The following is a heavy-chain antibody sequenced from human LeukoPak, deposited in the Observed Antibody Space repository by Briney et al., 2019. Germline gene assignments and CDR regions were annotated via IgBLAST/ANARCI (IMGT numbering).Heavy chain of an antibody. CDR3: ARAPYYDFWSDSLYYYYYMDV. CDR2: INHSGST. D-gene: IGHD3-3*01. J-gene: IGHJ6*03. CDR1: GGSFSGYY. V-gene: IGHV4-34*01. Sequence: PSETLSLTCAVYGGSFSGYYGSWIRQPPGKGLEWIGEINHSGSTNYNPSLKSRVTISVDTSKNQFSLKLSSVTAADTAVYYCARAPYYDFWSDSLYYYYYMDVWGKGTTVTVSS.